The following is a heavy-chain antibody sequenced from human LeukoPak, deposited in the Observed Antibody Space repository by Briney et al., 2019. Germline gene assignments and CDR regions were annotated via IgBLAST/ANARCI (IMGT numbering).Heavy chain of an antibody. Sequence: SETLSLTCAVSTGSISSYDWSWIRQPPGKGLEWIGRIYTSGSTNYNPSLKSRVTMSGDTSKNQFSLKLSSVTAADTAVYYCARLITPPYYFDYWGQGTVVTVPS. CDR2: IYTSGST. D-gene: IGHD1-14*01. CDR3: ARLITPPYYFDY. CDR1: TGSISSYD. J-gene: IGHJ4*02. V-gene: IGHV4-4*07.